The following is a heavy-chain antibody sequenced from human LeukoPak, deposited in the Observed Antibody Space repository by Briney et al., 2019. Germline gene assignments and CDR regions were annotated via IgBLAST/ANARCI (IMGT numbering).Heavy chain of an antibody. V-gene: IGHV1-69*06. CDR3: ACQIEVGATHRGFYYYMDV. J-gene: IGHJ6*03. Sequence: SVKVSCKASGYTFTSYGISWVRQAPGQGLEWMGGIIPMFGTANYAQKFQGRVTITADKSTSTAYMELSSLRSEDTAVYYCACQIEVGATHRGFYYYMDVWGNGTTVTVSS. CDR2: IIPMFGTA. CDR1: GYTFTSYG. D-gene: IGHD1-26*01.